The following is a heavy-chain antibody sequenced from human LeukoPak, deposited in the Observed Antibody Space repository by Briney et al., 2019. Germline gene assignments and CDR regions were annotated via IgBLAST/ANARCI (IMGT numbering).Heavy chain of an antibody. J-gene: IGHJ5*01. CDR2: ILSNGGTQ. Sequence: PGGSLRLSCAASGFTFGGFAMAWVRQSPGKGLEWVSGILSNGGTQYYADSVRGRFTISRDNSRDTLFLHMNSLRADDTAIYFCAKDLIYGEGNWEFASWGQGTLVTV. CDR1: GFTFGGFA. CDR3: AKDLIYGEGNWEFAS. D-gene: IGHD4-17*01. V-gene: IGHV3-23*01.